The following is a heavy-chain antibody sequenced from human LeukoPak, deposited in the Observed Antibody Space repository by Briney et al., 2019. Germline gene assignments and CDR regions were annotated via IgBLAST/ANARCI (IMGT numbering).Heavy chain of an antibody. J-gene: IGHJ6*03. D-gene: IGHD2-2*02. CDR1: GFTFSSYG. V-gene: IGHV3-30*02. Sequence: GGSLRLSCAASGFTFSSYGMHWVRQAPGKGLEWVAVIWYGGSNKYYADSVKGRFTISRDNSKNTLYLQMNSLRAEDTAVYYCAKEGCSSPSCYRDYYYYMDVWGKGPTVTVSS. CDR2: IWYGGSNK. CDR3: AKEGCSSPSCYRDYYYYMDV.